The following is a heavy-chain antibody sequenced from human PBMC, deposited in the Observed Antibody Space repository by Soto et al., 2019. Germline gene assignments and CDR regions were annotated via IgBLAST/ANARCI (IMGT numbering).Heavy chain of an antibody. CDR1: GYTFTSYG. D-gene: IGHD6-6*01. J-gene: IGHJ3*02. V-gene: IGHV1-18*01. CDR2: ISAYNGNT. CDR3: ATPHLVPDAFDI. Sequence: ASVKVSCKASGYTFTSYGISWVRQAPGQGLEWMGWISAYNGNTNYAQKLQGRVTMTTDTSTSTAYMELRSLRSGDTAVYYCATPHLVPDAFDIWGQGTMVTVSS.